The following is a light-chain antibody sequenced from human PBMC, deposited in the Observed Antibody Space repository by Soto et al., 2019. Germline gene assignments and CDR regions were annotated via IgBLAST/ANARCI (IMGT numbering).Light chain of an antibody. Sequence: QSALTQPRSVSGSPGQSVTISCTGTSSDVGGYDFVSWYQQYPGEAPKLIIYDVSKRPSGVPDRFSGSKSGNTASLTISGLQAEDEAAYHCCSYAGTYTLIFGGGTKVTV. CDR3: CSYAGTYTLI. J-gene: IGLJ2*01. CDR1: SSDVGGYDF. V-gene: IGLV2-11*01. CDR2: DVS.